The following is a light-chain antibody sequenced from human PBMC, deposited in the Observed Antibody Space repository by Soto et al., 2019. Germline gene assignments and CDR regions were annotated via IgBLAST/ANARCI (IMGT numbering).Light chain of an antibody. V-gene: IGLV2-8*01. CDR3: CAFAVSIMP. Sequence: QSALTQPPSASGSPGQSVTISCTGTSSDVGGYNYVSWYQQHPGNAPKVIIYEVSKPPSGVPDRCSGSKTGNTAVLTGSGLQAEDDADYYSCAFAVSIMPFGTGTKLTVL. CDR2: EVS. CDR1: SSDVGGYNY. J-gene: IGLJ1*01.